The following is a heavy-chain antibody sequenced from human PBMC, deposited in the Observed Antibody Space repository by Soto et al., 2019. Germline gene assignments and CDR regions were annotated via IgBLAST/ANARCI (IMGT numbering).Heavy chain of an antibody. CDR2: IYYSGST. CDR1: GGSISSSSYY. J-gene: IGHJ6*02. V-gene: IGHV4-39*02. D-gene: IGHD6-6*01. CDR3: AREYSSSSYPVYYYYGMDV. Sequence: QLQLQESGPGLVKPSETLSLTCTVSGGSISSSSYYWGWIRQPPGKGLEWIGSIYYSGSTYYNPSLKSRVTISVDTSKNQFSLKLSSVTAADTAVYYCAREYSSSSYPVYYYYGMDVWGQGTTVTVSS.